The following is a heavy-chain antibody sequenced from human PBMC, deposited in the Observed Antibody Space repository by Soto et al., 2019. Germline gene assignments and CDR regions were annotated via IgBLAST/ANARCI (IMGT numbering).Heavy chain of an antibody. D-gene: IGHD3-10*01. J-gene: IGHJ4*02. Sequence: EVQLVQSGAEVKKPGESLRISCKGAGYSFTSYWITWVRQMPGKGLECMGRIDPSDSYTNYSPSFQGHVTISADKSISTAYLQWSGLKASDSATYYCARLPLVSMVRGIIVDDYWGQGTLVTVSS. CDR2: IDPSDSYT. V-gene: IGHV5-10-1*01. CDR3: ARLPLVSMVRGIIVDDY. CDR1: GYSFTSYW.